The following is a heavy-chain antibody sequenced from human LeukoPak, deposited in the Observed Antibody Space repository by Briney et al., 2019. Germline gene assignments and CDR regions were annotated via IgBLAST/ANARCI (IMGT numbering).Heavy chain of an antibody. D-gene: IGHD3-10*01. J-gene: IGHJ3*02. V-gene: IGHV3-23*01. Sequence: PGGSLRHSCAASGFTFSSYAMSWVRQAPGKGLEWVSVISSTGGTTFYADSVKGRFTISRDNSKNTLYLQMNSLRAEDTAVYYCAKGPMGAFDIWGQGTAVTVSS. CDR2: ISSTGGTT. CDR3: AKGPMGAFDI. CDR1: GFTFSSYA.